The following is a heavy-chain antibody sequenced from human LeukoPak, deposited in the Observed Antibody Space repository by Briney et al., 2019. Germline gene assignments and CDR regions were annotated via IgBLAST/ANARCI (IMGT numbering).Heavy chain of an antibody. J-gene: IGHJ4*02. CDR3: VRDVGAVRGEVYFDY. CDR2: ISSSGSSI. Sequence: GGSLRLSCAASGFSFSRYWMTWVRQAPGKGLEWVSYISSSGSSIYYTDSVEGRFTISRDNAKNSLYLEMHRLRAEDTAMYFCVRDVGAVRGEVYFDYWGQGTLVTVSS. V-gene: IGHV3-48*04. CDR1: GFSFSRYW. D-gene: IGHD3-10*01.